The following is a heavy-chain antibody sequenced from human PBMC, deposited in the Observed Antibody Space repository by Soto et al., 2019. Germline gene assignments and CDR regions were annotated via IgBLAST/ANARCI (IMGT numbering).Heavy chain of an antibody. D-gene: IGHD5-12*01. CDR1: GGSITSSSHF. J-gene: IGHJ4*02. CDR3: ARGRRDGYKRYFEF. Sequence: SETLSLTCSASGGSITSSSHFWGWVRQPPGKGLEWIGTIYFTGNTYYTPSLKSRLTMSIDTSKNEFSLTLNSVTSADTAVYFCARGRRDGYKRYFEFWGQGNQVTVSS. V-gene: IGHV4-39*07. CDR2: IYFTGNT.